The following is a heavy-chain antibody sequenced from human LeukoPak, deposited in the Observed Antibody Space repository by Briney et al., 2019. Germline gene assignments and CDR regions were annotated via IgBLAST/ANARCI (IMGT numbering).Heavy chain of an antibody. V-gene: IGHV3-48*03. CDR2: ITSSGSTI. CDR1: GFTFNTYE. J-gene: IGHJ4*02. Sequence: GGSLRLSCAASGFTFNTYEMNWVRQAPGKGLEWLAYITSSGSTIYYADYVKGRFTISRDNAKNSLYLQMNSLRADDTAVYYCARGGWHYVFNYWGQGTLVTVSS. CDR3: ARGGWHYVFNY. D-gene: IGHD6-19*01.